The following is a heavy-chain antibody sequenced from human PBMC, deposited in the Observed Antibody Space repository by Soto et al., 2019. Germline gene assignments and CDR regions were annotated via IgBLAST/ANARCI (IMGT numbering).Heavy chain of an antibody. D-gene: IGHD6-19*01. CDR1: GFTFSSYA. CDR3: ARDPRGGWHSIDY. Sequence: GGSLRLSCAASGFTFSSYAMHWVRQAPGKGLEWVAVISYDGSNKYYADSVKGRFTISRDNSKNTLYLQMNSLRAEDTAVYYCARDPRGGWHSIDYWGQGTLVTVSS. J-gene: IGHJ4*02. V-gene: IGHV3-30-3*01. CDR2: ISYDGSNK.